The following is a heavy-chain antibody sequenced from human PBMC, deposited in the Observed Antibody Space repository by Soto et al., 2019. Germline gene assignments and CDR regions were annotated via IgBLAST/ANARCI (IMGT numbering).Heavy chain of an antibody. Sequence: LRLSCAASGFTFTSYSMNWVRQAPGKGLERVSSISIRSRYIYYADSVKGRFTISRDNAKNSLYLQMNSLRAEDTAVYYCARAVYCDDDCFTRLFDIWGQGTMVTVSS. D-gene: IGHD2-21*02. J-gene: IGHJ3*02. CDR2: ISIRSRYI. CDR3: ARAVYCDDDCFTRLFDI. CDR1: GFTFTSYS. V-gene: IGHV3-21*01.